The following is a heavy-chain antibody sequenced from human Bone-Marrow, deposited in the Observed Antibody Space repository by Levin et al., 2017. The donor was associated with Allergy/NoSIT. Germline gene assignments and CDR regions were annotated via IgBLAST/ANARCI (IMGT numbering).Heavy chain of an antibody. CDR2: ISYDGSNK. CDR3: AKIGSYSSSSVDY. V-gene: IGHV3-30*18. CDR1: GFTFSSYG. J-gene: IGHJ4*02. D-gene: IGHD6-6*01. Sequence: GGSLRLSCAASGFTFSSYGMHWVRQAPGKGLEWVAVISYDGSNKYYADSVKGRFTISRDNSKNTLYLQMNSLRAEDTAVYYCAKIGSYSSSSVDYWGQGTLVTVSS.